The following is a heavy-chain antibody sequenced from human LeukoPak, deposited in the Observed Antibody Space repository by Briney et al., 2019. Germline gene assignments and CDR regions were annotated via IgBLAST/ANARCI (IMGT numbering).Heavy chain of an antibody. D-gene: IGHD6-19*01. V-gene: IGHV4-59*12. J-gene: IGHJ4*02. CDR2: IYYSGST. CDR1: GGSISSYY. CDR3: ARAVAGPYYFDY. Sequence: SETLSLTCTVSGGSISSYYWSWIRQPPGKGLEWIGYIYYSGSTNYNPSLKSRVTISVDKSKNQFSLKLSSVTAADTAVYYCARAVAGPYYFDYWGQGTLVTVSS.